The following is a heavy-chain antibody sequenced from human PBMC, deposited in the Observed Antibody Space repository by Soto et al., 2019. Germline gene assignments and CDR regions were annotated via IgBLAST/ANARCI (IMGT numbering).Heavy chain of an antibody. J-gene: IGHJ2*01. V-gene: IGHV3-11*06. CDR3: ARDRRDYYDSSGYSPWYFDL. CDR1: GFTFSDYY. D-gene: IGHD3-22*01. Sequence: QVQLVESGGGLVKPGGSLRLSCAASGFTFSDYYMSWIRQAPGKGLEWVSYISSSSSYTNYADSVKGRFTISRDNAKKSLYLQMNSLRAEDTAVYYCARDRRDYYDSSGYSPWYFDLWGRGTLVTVSS. CDR2: ISSSSSYT.